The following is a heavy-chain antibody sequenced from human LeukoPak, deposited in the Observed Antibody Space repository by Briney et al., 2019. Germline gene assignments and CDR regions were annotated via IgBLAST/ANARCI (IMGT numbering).Heavy chain of an antibody. CDR2: IYYSGST. CDR3: ARPRGAFDI. Sequence: SETLSLTGTVSGGSISSSSYYWGWIRQPPGKGLEWIGSIYYSGSTYYNPSLKSRVTISVDTSKNQFSLKLSSVTAADTAVYYCARPRGAFDIWGQGTMVTVSS. J-gene: IGHJ3*02. CDR1: GGSISSSSYY. V-gene: IGHV4-39*01.